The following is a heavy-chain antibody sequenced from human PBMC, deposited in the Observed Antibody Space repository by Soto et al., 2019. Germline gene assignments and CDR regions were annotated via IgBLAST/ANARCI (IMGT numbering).Heavy chain of an antibody. J-gene: IGHJ3*02. V-gene: IGHV3-23*01. CDR2: IGDSGAST. D-gene: IGHD6-13*01. Sequence: GGSLRLSCEASGFSFSSFAMNWVRQAPGKGLEWVSAIGDSGASTYYADSVKGRFTISRNNAKNSLYLQMNSLRAEDTAVYYCARDRSSSWYRAFDIWGQGTMVTVS. CDR1: GFSFSSFA. CDR3: ARDRSSSWYRAFDI.